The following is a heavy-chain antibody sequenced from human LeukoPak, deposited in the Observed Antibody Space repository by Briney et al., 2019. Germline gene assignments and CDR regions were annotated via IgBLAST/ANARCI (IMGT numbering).Heavy chain of an antibody. J-gene: IGHJ4*02. V-gene: IGHV3-48*01. Sequence: GGSLRLSCAASGFTFSSYSMIWVRQAPGKGLEWVSYISSSSGTIYYADSVKGRFTISRDNAKNSLYLQMNSLRVEDTAVYYCASSTPGGYDFKWGQGTLVTVSS. CDR2: ISSSSGTI. CDR3: ASSTPGGYDFK. CDR1: GFTFSSYS. D-gene: IGHD5-12*01.